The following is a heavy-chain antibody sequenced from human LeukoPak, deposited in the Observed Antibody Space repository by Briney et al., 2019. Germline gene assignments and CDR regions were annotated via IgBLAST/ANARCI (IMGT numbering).Heavy chain of an antibody. D-gene: IGHD3-10*01. V-gene: IGHV3-30*02. CDR1: GFTFSNYG. CDR3: AKLGKTENHYGSGRFSYYYYMDV. J-gene: IGHJ6*03. Sequence: GGSLRLSCAASGFTFSNYGMHWVRQAPGKGLEWVAFIRSDGINKYHADSVKGRFTISRDNSKNTLYLQMNSLRAEDTAVYYCAKLGKTENHYGSGRFSYYYYMDVWGKGTTVTVSS. CDR2: IRSDGINK.